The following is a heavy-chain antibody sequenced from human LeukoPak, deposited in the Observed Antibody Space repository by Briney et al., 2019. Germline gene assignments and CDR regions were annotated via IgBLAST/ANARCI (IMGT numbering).Heavy chain of an antibody. V-gene: IGHV3-23*01. CDR1: GFTFSTYV. CDR2: ISGSGANT. J-gene: IGHJ4*02. CDR3: AKQKGLGDFYFDS. Sequence: TGGSLRLSCAASGFTFSTYVTKWVRQPPGKGLEWVSVISGSGANTYYADSVKGRFTISRDNSKNTLYLQMNSLRADDSAVYYCAKQKGLGDFYFDSWGQGTLVTVSS. D-gene: IGHD2-21*01.